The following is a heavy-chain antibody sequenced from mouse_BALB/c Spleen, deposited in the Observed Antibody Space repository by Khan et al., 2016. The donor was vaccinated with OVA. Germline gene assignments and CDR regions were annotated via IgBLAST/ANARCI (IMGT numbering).Heavy chain of an antibody. CDR1: GYTFTDYA. D-gene: IGHD2-3*01. V-gene: IGHV1S137*01. CDR3: ARPAYDGYYDY. J-gene: IGHJ2*01. CDR2: ISTYSGNT. Sequence: QVQLQQSGPELVRPGVSVKISCKGSGYTFTDYAMYWVKQSHAKSLEWIGLISTYSGNTNYNQKFKGKATMTVDKSSSTAYMELARLTSEDSSSYYCARPAYDGYYDYWGQGTTLTVSS.